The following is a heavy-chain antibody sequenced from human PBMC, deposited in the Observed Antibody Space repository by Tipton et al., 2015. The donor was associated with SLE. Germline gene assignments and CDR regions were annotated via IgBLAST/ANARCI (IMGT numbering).Heavy chain of an antibody. CDR2: IYYSGRT. J-gene: IGHJ4*02. D-gene: IGHD4-17*01. CDR1: GGSISSGGYY. Sequence: TLSLTCTVSGGSISSGGYYWSWIRQHPGKGLEWIGYIYYSGRTYYNPSLESRVTISVDTSKNQFSLKLNSVTAADTAVYYCARGVTVTTPRDWGQGTLVTVSS. V-gene: IGHV4-31*03. CDR3: ARGVTVTTPRD.